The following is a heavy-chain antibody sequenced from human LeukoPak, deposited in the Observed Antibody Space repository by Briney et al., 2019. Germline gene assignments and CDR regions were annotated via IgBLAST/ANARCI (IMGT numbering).Heavy chain of an antibody. Sequence: ASVKVSCKASGGTFSSYAISWVRQAPGQGLEWMGGIIPIFGTANYAQKFQGRVTITADESTSTAYMELSSLRSEDTDVYYCARVSGSGSPFDYWGQGTLVTVSS. J-gene: IGHJ4*02. V-gene: IGHV1-69*13. CDR2: IIPIFGTA. D-gene: IGHD2-15*01. CDR1: GGTFSSYA. CDR3: ARVSGSGSPFDY.